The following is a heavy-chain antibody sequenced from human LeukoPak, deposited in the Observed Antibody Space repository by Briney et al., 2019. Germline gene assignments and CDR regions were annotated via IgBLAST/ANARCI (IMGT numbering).Heavy chain of an antibody. Sequence: PSETLPLTCTVSGGSISSYYWSWIRQPPGKGLEWIGYIYYSGSTNYNPSLKSRVTISVDTSKNQFSLKLSSVTAADTAVYYCARVSDYVWGSYRYQDDYGWDVWGQGTTVTVSS. V-gene: IGHV4-59*01. CDR1: GGSISSYY. D-gene: IGHD3-16*02. CDR3: ARVSDYVWGSYRYQDDYGWDV. J-gene: IGHJ6*02. CDR2: IYYSGST.